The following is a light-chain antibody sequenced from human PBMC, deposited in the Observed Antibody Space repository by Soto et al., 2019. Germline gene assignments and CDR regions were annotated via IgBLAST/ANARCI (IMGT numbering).Light chain of an antibody. J-gene: IGKJ1*01. Sequence: IVLTQSPATLSLSPGERATLSCRASQSVSSYLAWYQQKPGQAPRLLLYDASNRATGIPARFSGSGSGTDFTLTISSLEPEDFAVYYCQQRSNWPFTWTFGQGTKVDI. CDR2: DAS. CDR1: QSVSSY. CDR3: QQRSNWPFTWT. V-gene: IGKV3-11*01.